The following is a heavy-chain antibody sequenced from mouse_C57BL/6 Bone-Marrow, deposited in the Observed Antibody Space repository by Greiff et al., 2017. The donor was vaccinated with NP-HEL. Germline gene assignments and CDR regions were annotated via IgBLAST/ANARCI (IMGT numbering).Heavy chain of an antibody. J-gene: IGHJ3*01. CDR1: GYTFTSYW. V-gene: IGHV1-52*01. D-gene: IGHD3-3*01. Sequence: QVQLQQPGAELVRPGTSVKLSCKASGYTFTSYWMHWVKQRPGQGLEWIGNIDPSDSETHYNQKFKDKATLTVDKSSSTAYMQLSSLTSEDSAVYYCARGGDPWFAYWGQGTLVTVSA. CDR3: ARGGDPWFAY. CDR2: IDPSDSET.